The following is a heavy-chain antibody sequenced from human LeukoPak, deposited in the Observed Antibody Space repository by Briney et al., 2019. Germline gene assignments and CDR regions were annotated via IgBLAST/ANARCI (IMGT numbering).Heavy chain of an antibody. CDR1: GGTFSSYA. V-gene: IGHV1-69*04. Sequence: SVKVSCKASGGTFSSYAISWVRQAPGQGLKWMGRIIPILGIANYAQKFQGRVTITADKSTSTAYMELSSLRSEDTAVYYCARERGVGASFDYWGQGTLVTVSS. D-gene: IGHD1-26*01. J-gene: IGHJ4*02. CDR3: ARERGVGASFDY. CDR2: IIPILGIA.